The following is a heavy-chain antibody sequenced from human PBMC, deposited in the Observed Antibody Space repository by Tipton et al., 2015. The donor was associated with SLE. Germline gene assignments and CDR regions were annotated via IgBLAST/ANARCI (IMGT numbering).Heavy chain of an antibody. CDR2: IYYSGST. CDR3: ARATGYSSSWYDYYYYYMDV. V-gene: IGHV4-59*01. Sequence: LRLSCTVSGGSISSYYWSWIRQPPGKGLEWIGYIYYSGSTNYNPSLKSRVTISVDTSKNQFSLKLSSVTAADTAVYYCARATGYSSSWYDYYYYYMDVWGKGTTVTVSS. J-gene: IGHJ6*03. D-gene: IGHD6-13*01. CDR1: GGSISSYY.